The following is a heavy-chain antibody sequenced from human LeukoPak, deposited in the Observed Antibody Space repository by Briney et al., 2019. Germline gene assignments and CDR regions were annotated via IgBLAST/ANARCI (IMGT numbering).Heavy chain of an antibody. Sequence: ASVKVSCKASGYTFSGYYMHWVRQAPGQGLEWMGWINPNSGGTNFAQKFQGRVTMTRNTSISTAYMELSSLRSEDTAVYYCARGTFSSTDYWGQGTLVTVSS. V-gene: IGHV1-2*02. CDR3: ARGTFSSTDY. CDR2: INPNSGGT. J-gene: IGHJ4*02. CDR1: GYTFSGYY. D-gene: IGHD6-13*01.